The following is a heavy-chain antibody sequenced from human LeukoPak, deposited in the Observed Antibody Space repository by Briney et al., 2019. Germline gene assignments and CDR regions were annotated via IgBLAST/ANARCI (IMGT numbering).Heavy chain of an antibody. CDR2: TSCGGDRT. CDR3: AKDRSCTGSSCNVGS. Sequence: GGSLRLSCAASGITFSTFAMSWVRQAPRRGLECVSTTSCGGDRTSYAESVKGRFTISRDNSKNTLYLQMNRLRAEDTAVYYSAKDRSCTGSSCNVGSWGQGTMVTVSS. D-gene: IGHD2-2*01. CDR1: GITFSTFA. J-gene: IGHJ3*01. V-gene: IGHV3-23*01.